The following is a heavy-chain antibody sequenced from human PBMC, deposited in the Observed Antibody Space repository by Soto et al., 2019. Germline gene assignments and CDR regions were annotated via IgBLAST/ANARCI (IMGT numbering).Heavy chain of an antibody. CDR1: GFTFYNYG. Sequence: QVQLVESGGGVVQPGRSLRLSCVASGFTFYNYGMHWVRQAPGKGLEWVTAIWPDGDIEHYPDSVKGRFTISRDNSRNTLYLQMNSLRAEDTAMYYCSKVGMVEATQMGGFDPWGQGNLVIGSS. CDR2: IWPDGDIE. V-gene: IGHV3-33*06. CDR3: SKVGMVEATQMGGFDP. D-gene: IGHD2-15*01. J-gene: IGHJ5*02.